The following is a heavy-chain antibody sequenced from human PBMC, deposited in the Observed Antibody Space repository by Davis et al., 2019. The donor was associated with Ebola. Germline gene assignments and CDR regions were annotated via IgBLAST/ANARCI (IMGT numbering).Heavy chain of an antibody. Sequence: GGSLRLSCAASGFTFSSYAMSWVRQAPGKGLEWVSAISGSGGSTYYADSVKGRFTISRDNSKNTLYLQMNSLRAEDTAVYYCARDGHYYDSSGYYARPDYWGQGTLVTVSS. CDR1: GFTFSSYA. D-gene: IGHD3-22*01. V-gene: IGHV3-23*01. CDR2: ISGSGGST. CDR3: ARDGHYYDSSGYYARPDY. J-gene: IGHJ4*02.